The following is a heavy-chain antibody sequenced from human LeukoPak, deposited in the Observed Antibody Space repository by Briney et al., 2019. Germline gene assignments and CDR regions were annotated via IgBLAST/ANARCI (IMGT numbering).Heavy chain of an antibody. CDR1: GYTFTSYY. D-gene: IGHD5-18*01. Sequence: ASVKVSCKASGYTFTSYYMHWVRQAPGQGLEWVGIINPSGGSTNYAQKFQGRVTMTRDTSTNTVYMELSSLRAEDTAVYYCAGGYSYGRNLEYWGQGSLVTVSS. CDR3: AGGYSYGRNLEY. CDR2: INPSGGST. V-gene: IGHV1-46*01. J-gene: IGHJ4*02.